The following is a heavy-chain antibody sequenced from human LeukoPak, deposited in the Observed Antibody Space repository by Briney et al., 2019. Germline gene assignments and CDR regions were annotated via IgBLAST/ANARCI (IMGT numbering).Heavy chain of an antibody. CDR3: ARWGDSEAYGSGSYDKYYFDY. J-gene: IGHJ4*02. CDR1: GGSISSSSYY. CDR2: IYYSGST. V-gene: IGHV4-39*01. D-gene: IGHD3-10*01. Sequence: SETLSLTCTVSGGSISSSSYYWGWIRQPPGKGLEWIGSIYYSGSTYYNPSLKSRVTISVDTSKNQFSLKLSSVTAADTAVHYCARWGDSEAYGSGSYDKYYFDYWGQGTLVTVSS.